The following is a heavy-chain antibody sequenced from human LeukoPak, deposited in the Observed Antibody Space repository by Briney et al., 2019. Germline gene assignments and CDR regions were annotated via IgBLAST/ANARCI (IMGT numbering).Heavy chain of an antibody. Sequence: SETLSLTCTVSGGSISSYYWSWIRQPPGKGLEWIGYIYYSESTNYNPSLKSRVTISVDTSKNQFSLKLSSVTAADTAVYYCARHVVGADAFDIWGQGTLVTVSS. D-gene: IGHD1-26*01. CDR2: IYYSEST. V-gene: IGHV4-59*08. CDR1: GGSISSYY. J-gene: IGHJ3*02. CDR3: ARHVVGADAFDI.